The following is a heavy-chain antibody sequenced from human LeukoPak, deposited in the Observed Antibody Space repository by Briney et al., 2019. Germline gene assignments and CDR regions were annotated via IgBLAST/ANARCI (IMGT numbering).Heavy chain of an antibody. V-gene: IGHV4-39*01. CDR2: IYYSGST. J-gene: IGHJ5*02. D-gene: IGHD4-11*01. Sequence: SETLSLTCTVSGGSISSSSYYWGWIRQPPGKGLEWIGSIYYSGSTYYNPSLKSRVTISVDTSKNQFSLKLSSVTAADTAVYYCARETMTTGWFDPWGQGTLVTDSS. CDR3: ARETMTTGWFDP. CDR1: GGSISSSSYY.